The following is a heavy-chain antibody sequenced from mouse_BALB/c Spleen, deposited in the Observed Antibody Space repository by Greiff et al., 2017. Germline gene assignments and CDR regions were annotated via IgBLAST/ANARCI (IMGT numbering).Heavy chain of an antibody. Sequence: VQLVESGPGLVAPSQSLSITCTVSGFSLTSYDISWIRQPPGKGLEWLGVIWTGGGTNYNSAFMSRLSISKDNSKSQVFLKMNSLQTDDTAIYYCVRERTGTFDYWGQGTTLTVSS. V-gene: IGHV2-9-2*01. CDR3: VRERTGTFDY. CDR2: IWTGGGT. CDR1: GFSLTSYD. D-gene: IGHD4-1*01. J-gene: IGHJ2*01.